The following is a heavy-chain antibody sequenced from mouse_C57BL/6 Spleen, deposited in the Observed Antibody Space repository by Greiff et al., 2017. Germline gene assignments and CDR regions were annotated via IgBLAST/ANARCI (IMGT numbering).Heavy chain of an antibody. J-gene: IGHJ2*01. CDR3: ARGLRGDYFDY. D-gene: IGHD3-1*01. Sequence: EVKLVESGGDLVKPGGSLKLSCAASGFTFSSYGMSWVRQTPDKRLEWVATISSGGSYTYYPDSVKGRFTISRDTAKNTLYLQMSSLKSEDTAMYYCARGLRGDYFDYWGQGTTLTVSS. CDR1: GFTFSSYG. CDR2: ISSGGSYT. V-gene: IGHV5-6*02.